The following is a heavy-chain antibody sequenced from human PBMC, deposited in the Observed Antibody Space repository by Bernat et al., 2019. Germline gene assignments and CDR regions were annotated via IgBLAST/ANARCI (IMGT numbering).Heavy chain of an antibody. V-gene: IGHV1-2*02. CDR3: GRGLSDRSAGGEDYFDY. Sequence: QVQLVQSGAEVKKPGASVKVSCKASGYTFTGYYMHWVRQAPGQGLEWMGWINPNSGGTKYAQKVQGRGTMNRGEALRPAYKELRRLGLDDTAGDYCGRGLSDRSAGGEDYFDYGGQGTLVTVSS. J-gene: IGHJ4*02. CDR1: GYTFTGYY. CDR2: INPNSGGT. D-gene: IGHD3-16*01.